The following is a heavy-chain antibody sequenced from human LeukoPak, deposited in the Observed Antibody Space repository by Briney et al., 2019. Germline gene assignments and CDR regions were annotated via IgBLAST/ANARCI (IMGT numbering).Heavy chain of an antibody. V-gene: IGHV1-69*13. CDR2: IVPIFGTA. D-gene: IGHD3-16*02. CDR3: ARGDRFSNWFDP. Sequence: SVKVSCKASGGTFSSYAISWVRQAPGQGLEWMGGIVPIFGTANYAQKFQGRVTITADESTSTAYMELSSLRSEDTAVYYCARGDRFSNWFDPWGQGTLVTVSS. CDR1: GGTFSSYA. J-gene: IGHJ5*02.